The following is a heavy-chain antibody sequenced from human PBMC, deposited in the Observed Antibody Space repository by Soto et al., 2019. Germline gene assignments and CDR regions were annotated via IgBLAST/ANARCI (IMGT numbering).Heavy chain of an antibody. CDR2: IYPGDSDT. V-gene: IGHV5-51*01. D-gene: IGHD6-13*01. J-gene: IGHJ6*02. CDR3: ARHASSSWSSYYGMDV. Sequence: GESLKISCKGSGYSFTSYWICWGRQMPGKGLEWMGIIYPGDSDTRYSPSFQVQVTISADKAISTAYLQWSSLKASDTAMYYCARHASSSWSSYYGMDVWGQGTTVTVSS. CDR1: GYSFTSYW.